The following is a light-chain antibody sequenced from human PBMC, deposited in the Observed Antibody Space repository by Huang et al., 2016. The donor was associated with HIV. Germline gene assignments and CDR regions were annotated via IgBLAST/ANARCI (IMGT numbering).Light chain of an antibody. CDR1: QNLTNTY. J-gene: IGKJ3*01. V-gene: IGKV3-20*01. Sequence: EIVLTQSPGTLFLSPGERDTFSCRASQNLTNTYVAWYKQIVGRAPRRLIYGAASRATGIPDRCSGSGSGTDFTLVIRSLEPDDSAVYYCQQYALSPFTFGRGTRVEIE. CDR2: GAA. CDR3: QQYALSPFT.